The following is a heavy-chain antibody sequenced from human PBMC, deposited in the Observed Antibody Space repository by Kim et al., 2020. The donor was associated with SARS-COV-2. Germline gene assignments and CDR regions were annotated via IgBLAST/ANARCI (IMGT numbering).Heavy chain of an antibody. CDR3: SRGAITSGGPTRYFDY. D-gene: IGHD3-16*01. CDR1: GFKFGDYA. Sequence: GGSLRLSCRGSGFKFGDYAMAWFRQTPAKGLEWLASVASRSFGETRDYAASVEGRFTISREDSRSVVHLQMASLTAEDSAVYFCSRGAITSGGPTRYFDYWGQGARLTVSS. J-gene: IGHJ4*02. V-gene: IGHV3-49*03. CDR2: VASRSFGETR.